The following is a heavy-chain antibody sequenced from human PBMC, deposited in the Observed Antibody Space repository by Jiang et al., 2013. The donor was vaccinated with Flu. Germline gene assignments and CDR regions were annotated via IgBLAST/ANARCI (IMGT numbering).Heavy chain of an antibody. V-gene: IGHV6-1*01. Sequence: TLSLTCAISGDSVSTNTGAWNWIRQSPSRGLEWLGRTYYRSKWYTDYAVSVKSRIHINPDTSKNQLSLQLNSVTPEDTAVYYCVRGLLRYGMDVWGPGTTVTVSS. CDR1: GDSVSTNTGA. CDR3: VRGLLRYGMDV. J-gene: IGHJ6*02. CDR2: TYYRSKWYT. D-gene: IGHD3-10*01.